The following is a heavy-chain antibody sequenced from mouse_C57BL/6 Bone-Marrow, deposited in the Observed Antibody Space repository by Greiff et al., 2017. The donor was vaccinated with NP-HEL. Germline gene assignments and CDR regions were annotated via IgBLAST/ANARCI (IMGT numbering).Heavy chain of an antibody. Sequence: QVQLKESGAELVRPGASVKLSCKASGYTFTDYYINWVKQRPGQGLEWIARIYPGSGNTYYNEKFKGKATLTAEKSSSTAYMQLSSLTSEDSAVYFCARRGGTAQATYAMDYWGQGTSVTVSS. J-gene: IGHJ4*01. CDR2: IYPGSGNT. D-gene: IGHD3-2*02. CDR1: GYTFTDYY. V-gene: IGHV1-76*01. CDR3: ARRGGTAQATYAMDY.